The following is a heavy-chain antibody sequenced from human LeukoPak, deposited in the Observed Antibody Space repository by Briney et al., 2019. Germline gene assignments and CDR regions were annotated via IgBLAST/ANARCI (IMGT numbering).Heavy chain of an antibody. J-gene: IGHJ6*02. D-gene: IGHD6-13*01. CDR3: ARGLIILAASGLGGMDV. CDR1: GYRFTSYS. Sequence: ASVKVSCKASGYRFTSYSISWVRQAPGQGLEWVGWISSYNGKINYGKNVQGRVTMTTDTSTSTAYMELRSLRSDDTAVYYCARGLIILAASGLGGMDVWGQGTTVTVSS. CDR2: ISSYNGKI. V-gene: IGHV1-18*01.